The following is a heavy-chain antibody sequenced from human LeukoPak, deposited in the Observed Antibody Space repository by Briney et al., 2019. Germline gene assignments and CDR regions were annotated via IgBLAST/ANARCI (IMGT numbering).Heavy chain of an antibody. CDR1: GFTFTFYW. J-gene: IGHJ4*02. CDR2: IKPDGSDK. D-gene: IGHD3-22*01. Sequence: PGGSLRLSCAASGFTFTFYWMSWVRQAPGKGLEWVANIKPDGSDKYYVGSVKGRFTISRDNSKNSLYLQMNSLRAEDTAFYFCARHSNKYDFDSSGHYRSFDYWGQGTLVSVSS. CDR3: ARHSNKYDFDSSGHYRSFDY. V-gene: IGHV3-7*01.